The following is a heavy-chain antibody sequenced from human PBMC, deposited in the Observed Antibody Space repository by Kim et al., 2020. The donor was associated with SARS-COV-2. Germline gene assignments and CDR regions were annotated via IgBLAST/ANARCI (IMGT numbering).Heavy chain of an antibody. D-gene: IGHD1-1*01. Sequence: SETLSLTCTVSGGSISSYYWSWIRQPPWKGLEWIGYIYYSGSTNYNPSLKSRVTISVDTSKNQFSLKLSSVTAADTAVYYCARGRFWIPPTYGMDVWGQGTTVTVSS. J-gene: IGHJ6*02. CDR2: IYYSGST. CDR3: ARGRFWIPPTYGMDV. V-gene: IGHV4-59*01. CDR1: GGSISSYY.